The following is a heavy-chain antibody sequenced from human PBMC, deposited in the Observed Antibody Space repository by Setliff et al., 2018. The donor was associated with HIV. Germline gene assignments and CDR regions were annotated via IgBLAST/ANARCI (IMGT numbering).Heavy chain of an antibody. V-gene: IGHV4-59*08. CDR3: ARHSPADY. CDR2: INNSAST. J-gene: IGHJ4*02. Sequence: SETLSLTCTVSGDSISTDDWNWIRQPPGKGLERIWYINNSASTSYNPSLNSRVTISIATSKNHFSLKLSSVAAADTAVYYCARHSPADYWGQGTLVTVSS. CDR1: GDSISTDD.